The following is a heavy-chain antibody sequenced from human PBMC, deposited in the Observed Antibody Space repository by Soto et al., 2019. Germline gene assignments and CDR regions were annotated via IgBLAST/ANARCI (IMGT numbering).Heavy chain of an antibody. Sequence: GGSLRLSCAASGFTFSNAWMSWVRQAPGKGLEWVGRIKSKTDGGTTDYAAPVKGRFTISRDDSKNTLYLQMNSLKTEDTAVYYCTTAGYCSGGSCYSRFLYYYYYGMDVWGQGTTVTVS. J-gene: IGHJ6*02. CDR2: IKSKTDGGTT. CDR3: TTAGYCSGGSCYSRFLYYYYYGMDV. V-gene: IGHV3-15*01. CDR1: GFTFSNAW. D-gene: IGHD2-15*01.